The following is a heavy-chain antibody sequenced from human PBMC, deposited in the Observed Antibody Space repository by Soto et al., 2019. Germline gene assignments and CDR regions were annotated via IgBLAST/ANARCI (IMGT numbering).Heavy chain of an antibody. CDR3: ARESEDLTSNFDY. J-gene: IGHJ4*02. CDR1: GFTFSSYG. V-gene: IGHV3-33*01. Sequence: GGSLRLSCAASGFTFSSYGMHWVRQAPGKGLEWVAVIWYDGSNKYYADSVKGRFTISRDNSKNTLYLQMNSLRAEDTAVYYCARESEDLTSNFDYWGQGTLVTVSS. CDR2: IWYDGSNK.